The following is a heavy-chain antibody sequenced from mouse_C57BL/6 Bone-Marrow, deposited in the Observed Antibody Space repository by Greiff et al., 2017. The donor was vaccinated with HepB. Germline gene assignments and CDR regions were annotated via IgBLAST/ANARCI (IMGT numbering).Heavy chain of an antibody. CDR3: ASENYYGSSYWFAY. Sequence: QVQLQQPGAELVMPGASVKLSCKASGYTFTSYWMHWVKQRPGQGLEWIGEIDPSDSYTNYNQKFKGKSTLTVDKSSSTAYMQLSSLTSEDSALYYCASENYYGSSYWFAYWGQGTLVTVSA. J-gene: IGHJ3*01. CDR1: GYTFTSYW. V-gene: IGHV1-69*01. D-gene: IGHD1-1*01. CDR2: IDPSDSYT.